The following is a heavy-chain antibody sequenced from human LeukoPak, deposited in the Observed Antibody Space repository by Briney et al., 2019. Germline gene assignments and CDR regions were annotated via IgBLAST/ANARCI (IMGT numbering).Heavy chain of an antibody. CDR3: ARVRGWHFDY. D-gene: IGHD1-26*01. Sequence: SETLSLTCTVSGDSISGHYWNWIRQTPGKGLEWIGYIYYSGTTNYNPSLKSRVTISLDTSKNQFSLKLSSVTAADTAVYYCARVRGWHFDYWGQGTLVTVSS. V-gene: IGHV4-59*11. J-gene: IGHJ4*02. CDR1: GDSISGHY. CDR2: IYYSGTT.